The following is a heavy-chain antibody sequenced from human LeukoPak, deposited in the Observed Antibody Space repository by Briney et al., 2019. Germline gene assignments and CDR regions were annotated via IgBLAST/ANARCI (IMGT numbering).Heavy chain of an antibody. CDR2: ISNSDSTT. J-gene: IGHJ2*01. CDR3: VRDAATIGTYWYFDL. V-gene: IGHV3-48*02. Sequence: PGGSLRLSCAASGFTFTNCAMSWVRQAPGKGLEWVSYISNSDSTTYYADSVKGRFTISRDNAKFSLFLQMNTLRDEDTAVYYCVRDAATIGTYWYFDLWGRGTLVTVSS. D-gene: IGHD1-1*01. CDR1: GFTFTNCA.